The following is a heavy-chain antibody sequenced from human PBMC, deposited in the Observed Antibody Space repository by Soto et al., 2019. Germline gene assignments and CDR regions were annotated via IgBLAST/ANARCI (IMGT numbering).Heavy chain of an antibody. Sequence: VASVKVSCKASGGTFSSYTISWVRQAPGQGLEWMGRIIPILGIANYAQKFQGRVTITADKSTSTAYMELSSLRSEDTAVYYCARADRSGSYYYYGMDVWGQGTTVTVSS. D-gene: IGHD3-10*01. CDR3: ARADRSGSYYYYGMDV. CDR2: IIPILGIA. V-gene: IGHV1-69*02. J-gene: IGHJ6*02. CDR1: GGTFSSYT.